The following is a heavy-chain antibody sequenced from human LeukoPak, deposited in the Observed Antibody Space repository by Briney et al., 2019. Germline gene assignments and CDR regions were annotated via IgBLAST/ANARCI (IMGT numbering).Heavy chain of an antibody. V-gene: IGHV4-59*08. CDR2: IYYSEGT. J-gene: IGHJ6*02. CDR1: GGSISGYY. CDR3: ARHQSTFGVVSGGMDV. Sequence: PSETLSLTCTVSGGSISGYYWSWIRQPPGKGLEWIGFIYYSEGTNYNPSLKSRVTISADTSKNQFSLNLSSVIAADTAVYYCARHQSTFGVVSGGMDVWGQGTTVTVSS. D-gene: IGHD3-16*01.